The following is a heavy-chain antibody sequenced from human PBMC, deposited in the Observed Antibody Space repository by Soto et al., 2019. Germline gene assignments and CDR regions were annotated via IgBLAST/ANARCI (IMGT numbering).Heavy chain of an antibody. CDR3: ARGLVVGATIDY. Sequence: ASVKVSCKAPGYTFTMYYMHGVLQSPGQWLEWMGIINPSGGSTSYAQKFQGRVTMTRDTSTSTVYMELSSLRSEDTAVYYCARGLVVGATIDYWGQGTLVTVSS. J-gene: IGHJ4*02. CDR2: INPSGGST. V-gene: IGHV1-46*01. CDR1: GYTFTMYY. D-gene: IGHD1-26*01.